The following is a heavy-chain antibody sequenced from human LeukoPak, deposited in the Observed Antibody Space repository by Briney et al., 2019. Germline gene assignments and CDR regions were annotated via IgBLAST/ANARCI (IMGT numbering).Heavy chain of an antibody. J-gene: IGHJ4*02. CDR2: ISGSGGST. CDR1: GFTFSSYA. V-gene: IGHV3-23*01. D-gene: IGHD3-10*01. Sequence: PGGSLRLSCAASGFTFSSYAMSWVRQAPGKGLEWVSAISGSGGSTYYADSVKGRFTISRDNSKNTLYQQMNSLRAEDTAVYYCARVGWHFGSGTDYWGQGTLVTVSS. CDR3: ARVGWHFGSGTDY.